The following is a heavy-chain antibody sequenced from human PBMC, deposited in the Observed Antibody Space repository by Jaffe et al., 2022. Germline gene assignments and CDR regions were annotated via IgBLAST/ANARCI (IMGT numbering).Heavy chain of an antibody. Sequence: QVQLQQWGAGLLKPSETLSLTCAVYGGSFSGYYWSWIRQPPGKGLEWIGEINHSGSTNYNPSLKSRVTISVDTSKNQFSLKLSSVTAADTAVYYCARARYCSGGSCYSRYFQHWGQGTLVTVSS. CDR2: INHSGST. V-gene: IGHV4-34*01. D-gene: IGHD2-15*01. CDR1: GGSFSGYY. J-gene: IGHJ1*01. CDR3: ARARYCSGGSCYSRYFQH.